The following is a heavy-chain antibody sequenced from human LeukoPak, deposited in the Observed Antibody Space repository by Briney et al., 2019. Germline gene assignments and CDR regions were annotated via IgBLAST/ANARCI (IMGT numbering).Heavy chain of an antibody. D-gene: IGHD3-22*01. Sequence: QSGGSLRLSCVASGFIFSRYGMNWVRQAPGKGLEWVSYIDTSGSIVHYADSVKGRFTISRDNARNSLYLQMNSLRAEDTAVYYCARRGYYDTSGYLFDYWGQGTLVTVSS. CDR2: IDTSGSIV. CDR3: ARRGYYDTSGYLFDY. V-gene: IGHV3-48*03. J-gene: IGHJ4*02. CDR1: GFIFSRYG.